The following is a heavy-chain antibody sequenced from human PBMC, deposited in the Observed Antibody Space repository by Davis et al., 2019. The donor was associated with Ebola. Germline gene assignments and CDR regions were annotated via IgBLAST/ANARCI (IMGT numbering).Heavy chain of an antibody. CDR2: INPNSGGT. CDR3: ARVYSGYGGRFDP. D-gene: IGHD5-12*01. V-gene: IGHV1-2*04. Sequence: ASVKVSCKASGYTFTSYYMHWVRQAPGQGLEWMGWINPNSGGTNYAQKFQGWVTMTRDTSISTAYMELSRLRSEDTAVYYCARVYSGYGGRFDPWGQGTLVTVSS. CDR1: GYTFTSYY. J-gene: IGHJ5*02.